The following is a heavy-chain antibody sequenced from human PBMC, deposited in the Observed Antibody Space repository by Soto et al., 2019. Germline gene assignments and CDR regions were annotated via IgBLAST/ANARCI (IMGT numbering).Heavy chain of an antibody. CDR3: ATVKLELRLYAFDI. CDR2: FDPEDGET. CDR1: GYTLTELS. D-gene: IGHD1-7*01. Sequence: ASVKVSCKVSGYTLTELSMHWVRQAPGKGLEWMGGFDPEDGETIYAQKFQGRVTMTEDTSTDTAYMELSSLRSEDTAVYYCATVKLELRLYAFDIWGQGPMVTVSS. V-gene: IGHV1-24*01. J-gene: IGHJ3*02.